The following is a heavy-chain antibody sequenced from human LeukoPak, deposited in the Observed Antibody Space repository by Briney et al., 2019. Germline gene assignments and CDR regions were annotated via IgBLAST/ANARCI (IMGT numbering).Heavy chain of an antibody. Sequence: GGSLRLSCAASGFTFDNYRMSWVRQAPGKGLEWVSTVNADGGNTYYADSVKGRFTISRDNSKSTLILQMNSLRAEDTALYYCVKEANGFDMWGLGTMVTVSS. CDR3: VKEANGFDM. CDR2: VNADGGNT. D-gene: IGHD2-8*01. CDR1: GFTFDNYR. V-gene: IGHV3-23*01. J-gene: IGHJ3*02.